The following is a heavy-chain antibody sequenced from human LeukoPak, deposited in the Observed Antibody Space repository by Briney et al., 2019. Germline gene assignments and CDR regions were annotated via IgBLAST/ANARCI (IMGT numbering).Heavy chain of an antibody. CDR2: ISSSSSYI. Sequence: GGSLRLSCAASGFTFSSYNMNWVRQAPGKGLEWVSSISSSSSYIYYADSVKGRFTISRDNTKNSLYLQMNSLRAEDTAVYYCAELGITMIGGVWGKGTTVTISS. D-gene: IGHD3-10*02. CDR3: AELGITMIGGV. CDR1: GFTFSSYN. J-gene: IGHJ6*04. V-gene: IGHV3-21*01.